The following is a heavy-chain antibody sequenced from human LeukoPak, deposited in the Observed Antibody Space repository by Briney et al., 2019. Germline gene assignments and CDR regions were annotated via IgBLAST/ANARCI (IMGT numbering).Heavy chain of an antibody. CDR2: IWYDGSNK. D-gene: IGHD3-3*01. Sequence: GRSLRLSCAASGFTFSSYGMHWVRQAPGKGLEWVAVIWYDGSNKYYADSVKGRFTISRDNSKNTPYLQMNSLGAEDTAVYYCARDHGRFGMDVWGQGTTVTVSS. J-gene: IGHJ6*02. CDR3: ARDHGRFGMDV. V-gene: IGHV3-33*01. CDR1: GFTFSSYG.